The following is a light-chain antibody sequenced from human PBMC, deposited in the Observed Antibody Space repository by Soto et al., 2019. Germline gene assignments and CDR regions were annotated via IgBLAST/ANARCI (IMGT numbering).Light chain of an antibody. CDR3: QQFHSFPLT. CDR1: RSIDVW. CDR2: DAS. V-gene: IGKV1-5*01. Sequence: DIQMTQSPSTLSASAGDRVTITCRASRSIDVWLAWYQQKPGKAPKLLINDASSLESGVPSRFTGSGSGTEFTLTISSLQPDDFATYYCQQFHSFPLTFGQGTRLEIK. J-gene: IGKJ5*01.